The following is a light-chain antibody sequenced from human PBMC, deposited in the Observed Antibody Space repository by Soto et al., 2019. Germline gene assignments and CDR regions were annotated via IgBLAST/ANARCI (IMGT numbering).Light chain of an antibody. V-gene: IGKV1-33*01. CDR3: QQYKIRNAIT. CDR1: QDITNS. Sequence: DIQMTQSPSSLSASVGDRVTITCQASQDITNSLNWYQQQPGKAPKLLIYGASNLETGVPSRFSGTGSGTHFTFTISSLQPEDVATYYCQQYKIRNAITFGPGTKVDIK. CDR2: GAS. J-gene: IGKJ3*01.